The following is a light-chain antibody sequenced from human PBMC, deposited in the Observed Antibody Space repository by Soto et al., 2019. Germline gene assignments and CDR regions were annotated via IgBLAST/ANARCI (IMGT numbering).Light chain of an antibody. CDR1: PRISDY. J-gene: IGKJ1*01. CDR3: QQHYNNPRT. Sequence: DIQMTQTPSSLSASLVYRVTITLRTSPRISDYLNWYQKKKGKAPTLLIYTTSNLQSGVPSRLSGSGYATHFTLTISSLKHEDFATYYCQQHYNNPRTFGHGTKVDIK. V-gene: IGKV1-39*01. CDR2: TTS.